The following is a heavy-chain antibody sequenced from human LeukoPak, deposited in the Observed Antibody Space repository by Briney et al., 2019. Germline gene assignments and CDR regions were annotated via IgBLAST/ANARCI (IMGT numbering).Heavy chain of an antibody. J-gene: IGHJ4*02. Sequence: GGSLRLSCAASGFTFSSYAMSWVRQAPGKGLEWVSAISGSGGSTYYADSVKGRFTISRDNSKNTLYLQMNSLRAEDAAVYYCAKGSTDYGDYVSDYWGQGTLVTVSS. CDR2: ISGSGGST. CDR3: AKGSTDYGDYVSDY. CDR1: GFTFSSYA. V-gene: IGHV3-23*01. D-gene: IGHD4-17*01.